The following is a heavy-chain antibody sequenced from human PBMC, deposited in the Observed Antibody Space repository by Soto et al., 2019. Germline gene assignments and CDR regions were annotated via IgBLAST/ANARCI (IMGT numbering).Heavy chain of an antibody. CDR2: INHSGST. D-gene: IGHD2-21*02. Sequence: QVQLQQWGAGLLKPSETLSLTCAVYGGSFSGYYWSWIRQPPGKGLEWIGEINHSGSTNYNPSLKSRVTISVDTSKNQFSLKLSSVTAADTAVYYCARGGGLAYCGGDCHFDYWGQGTLVTVSS. V-gene: IGHV4-34*01. CDR3: ARGGGLAYCGGDCHFDY. J-gene: IGHJ4*02. CDR1: GGSFSGYY.